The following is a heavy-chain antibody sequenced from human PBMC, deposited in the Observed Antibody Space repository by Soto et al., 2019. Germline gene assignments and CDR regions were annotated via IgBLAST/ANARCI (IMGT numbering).Heavy chain of an antibody. J-gene: IGHJ6*03. Sequence: GGSLRLSCAASGFTFSSYAMSWVRQAPGKGLEWVSAISGSGGSTYYADSVKGRFTISRDNSKNTLYLQMNSLRAEDTAVYYCANGFSPTPRSPMDVWGTGTTVTVSS. CDR2: ISGSGGST. CDR3: ANGFSPTPRSPMDV. V-gene: IGHV3-23*01. CDR1: GFTFSSYA.